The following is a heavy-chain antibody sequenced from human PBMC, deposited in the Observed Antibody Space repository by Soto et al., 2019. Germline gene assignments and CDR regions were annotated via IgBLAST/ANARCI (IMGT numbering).Heavy chain of an antibody. CDR3: ARQSYDFWSGYYSEGFDY. CDR1: GGSISSSSYY. D-gene: IGHD3-3*01. CDR2: IYYSGST. J-gene: IGHJ4*02. V-gene: IGHV4-39*01. Sequence: SETLSLTCTVSGGSISSSSYYWGWIRQPPGKGLEWIGSIYYSGSTYYNPSLKSRVTISVDTSKNQFSLKLSSVTAADTAVYYCARQSYDFWSGYYSEGFDYWGQGTLVTVSS.